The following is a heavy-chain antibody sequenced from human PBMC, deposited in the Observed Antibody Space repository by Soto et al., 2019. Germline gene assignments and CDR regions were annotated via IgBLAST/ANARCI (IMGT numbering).Heavy chain of an antibody. D-gene: IGHD6-19*01. J-gene: IGHJ4*01. Sequence: SETLSLTCTVSSSPINSRYYWGWMRQTPGKGLEWVASIYHSGSTHYNPSLKSRATISVDTSNNQFSLRLSSVTAADTAIYYCARNTSGRNFDYWGQGTQVTVSS. CDR2: IYHSGST. CDR3: ARNTSGRNFDY. V-gene: IGHV4-38-2*02. CDR1: SSPINSRYY.